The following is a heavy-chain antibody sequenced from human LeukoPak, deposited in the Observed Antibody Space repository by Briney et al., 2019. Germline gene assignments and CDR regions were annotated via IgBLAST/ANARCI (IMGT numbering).Heavy chain of an antibody. Sequence: GGSLRLSCAASGFTVSSNYMSWVRQAPGKGLEWVSVIYSGGSTYYADSVKGRFTISRDNSKNTLYLQMNSLRAEDTAVYYCARDLRGYDFWSGWYYGMDVWGQGTTVTVSS. V-gene: IGHV3-66*02. CDR1: GFTVSSNY. D-gene: IGHD3-3*01. CDR2: IYSGGST. J-gene: IGHJ6*02. CDR3: ARDLRGYDFWSGWYYGMDV.